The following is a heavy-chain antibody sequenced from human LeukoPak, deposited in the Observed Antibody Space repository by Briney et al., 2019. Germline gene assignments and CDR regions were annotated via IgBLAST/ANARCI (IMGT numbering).Heavy chain of an antibody. V-gene: IGHV4-59*08. CDR3: ARFYDRGTFDI. Sequence: SETLSLTCTVSGGSISSYYWSWIRQPPGTGLEWIGYIYYSGSTNYNPSLKSRVTISVDTSKNQFSLKLSSVTAADTAVYYCARFYDRGTFDIWGQGTMVTVSS. CDR1: GGSISSYY. CDR2: IYYSGST. D-gene: IGHD3-22*01. J-gene: IGHJ3*02.